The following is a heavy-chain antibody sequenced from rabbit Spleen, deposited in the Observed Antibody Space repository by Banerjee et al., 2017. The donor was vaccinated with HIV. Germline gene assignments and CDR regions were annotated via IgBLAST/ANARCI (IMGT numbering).Heavy chain of an antibody. CDR1: GIDFSSYYY. J-gene: IGHJ6*01. CDR3: ARDAGSSFSTYGMDL. Sequence: QSLEESGGDLVQPGASLTLTCKASGIDFSSYYYMCWVRQAPGKGLEWIACIYTGSSGSTYYASWAKGRFTCSKTSSTTVTLQMTSLTAADTATYFCARDAGSSFSTYGMDLWGQGTLVTVS. V-gene: IGHV1S40*01. D-gene: IGHD8-1*01. CDR2: IYTGSSGST.